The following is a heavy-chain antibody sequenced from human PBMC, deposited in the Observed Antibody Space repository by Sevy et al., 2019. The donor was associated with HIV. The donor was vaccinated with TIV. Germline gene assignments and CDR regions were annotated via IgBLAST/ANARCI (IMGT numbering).Heavy chain of an antibody. D-gene: IGHD2-2*01. CDR1: GGTFSSYA. Sequence: ASVKVSCKASGGTFSSYAISWVRQAPGQGLEWMGGIIPIFGTANYAQKFQGRVTITADESTSTAYMELSSLRSEDTAGYYCARVGDIVVVPAAMSYYYGMDVWGQGTTVTVSS. CDR2: IIPIFGTA. CDR3: ARVGDIVVVPAAMSYYYGMDV. J-gene: IGHJ6*02. V-gene: IGHV1-69*13.